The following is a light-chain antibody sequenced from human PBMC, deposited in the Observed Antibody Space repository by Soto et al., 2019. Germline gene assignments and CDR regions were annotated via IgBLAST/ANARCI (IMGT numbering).Light chain of an antibody. Sequence: ETVMTQSPATLSVSPGERATLSCRASQIVSSNLAWYQQKPGQAPRLIIYGASTRATGIPARFSGSGSGTEFTLTISSLQSEDFAVYYCQQYSIWRTFGQGTKVDIK. CDR2: GAS. V-gene: IGKV3-15*01. CDR3: QQYSIWRT. J-gene: IGKJ1*01. CDR1: QIVSSN.